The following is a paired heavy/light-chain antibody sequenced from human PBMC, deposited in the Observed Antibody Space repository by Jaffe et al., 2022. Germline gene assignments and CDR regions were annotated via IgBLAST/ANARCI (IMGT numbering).Light chain of an antibody. J-gene: IGKJ4*01. V-gene: IGKV4-1*01. Sequence: DIVMTQSPDSLAVSLGERATINCKSSQSVLYSSNNKNYLAWYQQKPGQPPNLLIYWASTRESGVPDRFSGSGSGTDFTLTISSLQAEDVAVYYCQQYYSTPLTFGGGTKVEIK. CDR2: WAS. CDR1: QSVLYSSNNKNY. CDR3: QQYYSTPLT.
Heavy chain of an antibody. CDR3: ATAADVNWFDP. V-gene: IGHV4-61*02. CDR1: GGSISSGSYS. CDR2: IYTTGST. Sequence: QVQLQESGPGLVRPSQTLSLTCTVSGGSISSGSYSWTWIRQPAGKGLEWIGHIYTTGSTNYNPSLKSRVTISVDTSKNQFSLKLSSVTAADTAVYYCATAADVNWFDPWGQGTLVTVSS. D-gene: IGHD6-13*01. J-gene: IGHJ5*02.